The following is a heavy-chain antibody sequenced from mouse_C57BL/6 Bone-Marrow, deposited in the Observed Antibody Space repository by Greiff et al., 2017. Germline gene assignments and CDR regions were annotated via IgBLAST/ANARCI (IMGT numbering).Heavy chain of an antibody. J-gene: IGHJ1*03. CDR2: IYPGSGST. Sequence: QVQLQQPGAELVKPGASVKMSCKASGYTFTSYWITWVKQRPGQGLEWIGDIYPGSGSTNYNEKFKSKATLTVDTSSSTAYMQLSSLTSEDSAVYYCARDYSNDWYFDVWGTGTTVTVSS. CDR1: GYTFTSYW. D-gene: IGHD2-5*01. CDR3: ARDYSNDWYFDV. V-gene: IGHV1-55*01.